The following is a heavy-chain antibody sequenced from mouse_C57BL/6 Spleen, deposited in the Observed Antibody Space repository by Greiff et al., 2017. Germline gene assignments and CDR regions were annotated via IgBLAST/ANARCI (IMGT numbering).Heavy chain of an antibody. V-gene: IGHV1-55*01. CDR3: ARGGSYSSPYHYSIDY. Sequence: QVQLQQPGAELVKPGASVKMSCKASGYTFTSYWITWVKQRPGQGLEWIGDIYPGSGSTNYNEKFKSKATLTVDTSSSTAYMQLISLTSEDSAVSYCARGGSYSSPYHYSIDYWGQGTSLTVSS. J-gene: IGHJ4*01. CDR1: GYTFTSYW. CDR2: IYPGSGST. D-gene: IGHD1-1*02.